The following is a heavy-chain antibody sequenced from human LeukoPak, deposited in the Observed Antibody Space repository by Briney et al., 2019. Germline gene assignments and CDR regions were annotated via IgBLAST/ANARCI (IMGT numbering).Heavy chain of an antibody. CDR2: ISSGGDGT. CDR1: GFTFSNFA. Sequence: GGSLRLSCAASGFTFSNFAMTWVRQAPGKGLEWVSGISSGGDGTYYANSVKGRFTTSRDNSKNTLYLQMNSLTAGDTAVYYCVKGGWLDFWGQGTLVTVSS. D-gene: IGHD5-24*01. CDR3: VKGGWLDF. J-gene: IGHJ4*02. V-gene: IGHV3-23*01.